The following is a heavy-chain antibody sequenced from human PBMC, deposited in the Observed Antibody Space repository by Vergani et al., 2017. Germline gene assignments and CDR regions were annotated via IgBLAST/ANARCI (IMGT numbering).Heavy chain of an antibody. CDR1: GYTFTDYY. Sequence: EVQLVQSGAEVKKPGATVKISCKVSGYTFTDYYMHWVQQAPGKGLEWMGLVDPEDGETIYAEKFQGRVIMTRDTSTSTVYMELSSLRSEDTAVYYCASTVTTSWYFDLWGRGTLVTVSS. J-gene: IGHJ2*01. V-gene: IGHV1-69-2*01. CDR3: ASTVTTSWYFDL. CDR2: VDPEDGET. D-gene: IGHD4-17*01.